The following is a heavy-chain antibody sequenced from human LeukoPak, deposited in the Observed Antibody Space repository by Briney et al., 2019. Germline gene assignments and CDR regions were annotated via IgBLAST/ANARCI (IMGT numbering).Heavy chain of an antibody. CDR3: AYITVAGTY. J-gene: IGHJ4*02. D-gene: IGHD6-19*01. V-gene: IGHV4-34*01. CDR2: INHSGST. CDR1: GGSFSGYY. Sequence: SETLSLTCAVYGGSFSGYYWSWIRQPPGKGLEWIGEINHSGSTNYNPSLKSRVTISVDTSKNQFSLKLSSVTAADTAVYYCAYITVAGTYWGQGTLVTVSS.